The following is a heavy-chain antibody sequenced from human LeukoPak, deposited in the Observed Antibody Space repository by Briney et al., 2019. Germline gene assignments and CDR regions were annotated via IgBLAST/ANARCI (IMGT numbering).Heavy chain of an antibody. D-gene: IGHD3-10*01. CDR2: IYYSGST. CDR1: GGSISSSSSY. Sequence: PGLVQPSETLSLTCTVSGGSISSSSSYWGWIRQPPGKWLEWIGTIYYSGSTYYNPSLKSRVTISVVTSKKQFSLKLSSVTAADTAVYYCAREAMVRGVSPGGAFDIWGQGTMVTVSS. J-gene: IGHJ3*02. CDR3: AREAMVRGVSPGGAFDI. V-gene: IGHV4-39*07.